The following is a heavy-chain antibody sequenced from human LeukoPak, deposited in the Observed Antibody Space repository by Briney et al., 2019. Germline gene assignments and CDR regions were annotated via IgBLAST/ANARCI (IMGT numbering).Heavy chain of an antibody. V-gene: IGHV3-48*04. Sequence: GGSLRLSCAASGFTFSSYSMNWVRQAPGKGLEWVSYISSSSSTIYYADSVKGRFTISRDNAKNSLYLQMNSLSAEDTAVYHCARGRDYGGDRGYFDYWGQGTLVTVSS. CDR2: ISSSSSTI. CDR3: ARGRDYGGDRGYFDY. J-gene: IGHJ4*02. CDR1: GFTFSSYS. D-gene: IGHD4-23*01.